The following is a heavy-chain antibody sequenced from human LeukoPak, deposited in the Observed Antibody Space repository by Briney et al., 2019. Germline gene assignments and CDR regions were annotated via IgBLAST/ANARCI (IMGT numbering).Heavy chain of an antibody. D-gene: IGHD1-7*01. Sequence: GGSLRLSCAASGFTFSSYAMSWVRQAPGKGLEWVSVISGGGGSTYYADSVKGRFTISRDNSKNTLYLQMNSLRAEDTAVYYCVKDKGITGTTPVDYWGQGTLVTVSS. J-gene: IGHJ4*02. CDR3: VKDKGITGTTPVDY. V-gene: IGHV3-23*01. CDR1: GFTFSSYA. CDR2: ISGGGGST.